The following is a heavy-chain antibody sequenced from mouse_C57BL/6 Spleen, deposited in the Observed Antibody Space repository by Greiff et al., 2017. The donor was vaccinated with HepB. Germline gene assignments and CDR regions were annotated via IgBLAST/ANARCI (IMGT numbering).Heavy chain of an antibody. Sequence: QVQLKESGAELARPGASVKLSCKASGYTFTSYGISWVKQRTGQGLEWIGEIYPRSGNTYYNEKFKGKATLTADKSSSTAYMELRSLTSEDSAVYFCARMRANGYYDYAMDYWGQGTSVTVSS. CDR2: IYPRSGNT. V-gene: IGHV1-81*01. J-gene: IGHJ4*01. CDR1: GYTFTSYG. CDR3: ARMRANGYYDYAMDY. D-gene: IGHD2-3*01.